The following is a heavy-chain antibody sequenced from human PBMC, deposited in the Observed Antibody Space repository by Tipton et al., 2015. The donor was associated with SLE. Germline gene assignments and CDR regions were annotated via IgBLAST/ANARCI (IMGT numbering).Heavy chain of an antibody. J-gene: IGHJ4*02. CDR1: GGSISSSRYY. CDR2: IYYSGST. Sequence: TLSLTCTVSGGSISSSRYYLGWIRQPPGKGLEWIGSIYYSGSTYYNPSLKSRVTISVDTSKNQFSLKLSSVTASDTAVYYCARHGRLCSGGSCYSDCADYWGQGTLVTVSS. CDR3: ARHGRLCSGGSCYSDCADY. V-gene: IGHV4-39*01. D-gene: IGHD2-15*01.